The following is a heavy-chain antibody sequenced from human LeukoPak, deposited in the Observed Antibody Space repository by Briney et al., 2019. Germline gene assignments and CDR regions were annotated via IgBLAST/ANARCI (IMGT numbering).Heavy chain of an antibody. Sequence: ASVKVSCKASGYTFTSYDINWVRQATGQGLEWMGWMNPNSGNTGYAQKFQGRVTITRNTSISTAYMELSSLRSEDTAVYYCAKSLSTVTPGDYWGQGTLVTVSS. CDR2: MNPNSGNT. J-gene: IGHJ4*02. D-gene: IGHD4-17*01. V-gene: IGHV1-8*03. CDR1: GYTFTSYD. CDR3: AKSLSTVTPGDY.